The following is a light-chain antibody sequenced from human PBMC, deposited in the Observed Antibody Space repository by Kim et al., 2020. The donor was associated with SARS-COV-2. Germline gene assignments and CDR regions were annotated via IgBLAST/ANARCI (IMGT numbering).Light chain of an antibody. CDR1: QSVDNNH. CDR2: RTS. Sequence: TVLTQSPDILSLSPGEIATLSCRASQSVDNNHLAWYQQKPGQAPRLVIYRTSSRATGIPDRFSGSGSGTDFSLTISRLEPEDFAVYYCQHYASSPMYTFGQGTKLEI. J-gene: IGKJ2*01. V-gene: IGKV3-20*01. CDR3: QHYASSPMYT.